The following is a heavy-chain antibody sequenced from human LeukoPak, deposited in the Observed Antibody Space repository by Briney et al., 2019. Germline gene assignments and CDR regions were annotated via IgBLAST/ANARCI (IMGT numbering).Heavy chain of an antibody. CDR2: ISGSGGST. CDR3: AKDQHHYGDYESYGMDV. V-gene: IGHV3-23*01. J-gene: IGHJ6*02. Sequence: GGSLRLSCAASGFTFSSYAMSWVRQAPGKGLEWVSAISGSGGSTYYADSVKGRFTISRDNSKNTLYLQMNSLRAEDTAVYYCAKDQHHYGDYESYGMDVWGQGTTVTVSS. CDR1: GFTFSSYA. D-gene: IGHD4-17*01.